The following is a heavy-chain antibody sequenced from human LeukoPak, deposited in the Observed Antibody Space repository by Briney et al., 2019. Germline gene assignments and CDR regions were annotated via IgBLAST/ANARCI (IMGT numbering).Heavy chain of an antibody. D-gene: IGHD6-19*01. J-gene: IGHJ4*02. CDR2: ISAGGENT. V-gene: IGHV3-23*01. Sequence: PGRSLRLSCTASGFTFSSYGMHWVRQAPGKGLEWVSGISAGGENTDYADSVKGRFTISRDNSKNTLYLQVNSLRAEDTAAYYCAKSEGSSSARRFDYWGQGTLATVSS. CDR3: AKSEGSSSARRFDY. CDR1: GFTFSSYG.